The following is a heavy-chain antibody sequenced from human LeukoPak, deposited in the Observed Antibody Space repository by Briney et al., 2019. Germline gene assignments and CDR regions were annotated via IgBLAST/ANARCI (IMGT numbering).Heavy chain of an antibody. CDR1: GGTFSSYA. CDR3: ARESTDAFDI. CDR2: IIPIFGTA. Sequence: EASVKVSCKASGGTFSSYAISWVRQAPGQGLEWMGGIIPIFGTANYAQKFQGRVTITADESTSTAYMELSSLRSEDTAVYYCARESTDAFDIWGQGTMVTVSS. D-gene: IGHD2-2*01. J-gene: IGHJ3*02. V-gene: IGHV1-69*13.